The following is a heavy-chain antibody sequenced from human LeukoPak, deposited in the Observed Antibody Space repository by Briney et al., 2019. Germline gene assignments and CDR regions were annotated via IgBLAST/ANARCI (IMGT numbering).Heavy chain of an antibody. CDR2: ISGSGGST. CDR3: AKAQYYDFWSSHCFDY. CDR1: GFTFSSYA. D-gene: IGHD3-3*01. Sequence: GGSLRLSCAASGFTFSSYALSWVRQAPGKGLEWVSAISGSGGSTYYADSVKGRFTISRDNSKNTLYLQMNSLRAEDTAVYYCAKAQYYDFWSSHCFDYWGQGTLVTVSS. J-gene: IGHJ4*02. V-gene: IGHV3-23*01.